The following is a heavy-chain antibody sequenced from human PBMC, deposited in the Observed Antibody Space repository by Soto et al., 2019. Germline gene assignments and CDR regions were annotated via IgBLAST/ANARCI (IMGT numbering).Heavy chain of an antibody. J-gene: IGHJ3*02. D-gene: IGHD3-22*01. Sequence: GASVKVSCKASGYTFTGCYMHWVRQAPGQGLEWMGWINHNSGDTNYAQKFQGRVIMTRDTSISTAYMELSGLRSDDTAVYYCARGFYYDSGYWAAFDIWGQGTMVTVSS. CDR2: INHNSGDT. V-gene: IGHV1-2*02. CDR1: GYTFTGCY. CDR3: ARGFYYDSGYWAAFDI.